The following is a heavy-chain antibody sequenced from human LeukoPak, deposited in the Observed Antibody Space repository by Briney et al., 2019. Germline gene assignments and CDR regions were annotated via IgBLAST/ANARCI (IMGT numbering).Heavy chain of an antibody. CDR3: ASRGRHTISLSLDAFDI. V-gene: IGHV4-59*10. J-gene: IGHJ3*02. Sequence: SETLSLTCAVYGGSFSGYYWSWIRQPAGKGLEWIGRIYTSGSTNYNPSLKSRVTISVDTSKNQFSLKLSSVTAADTAVYYCASRGRHTISLSLDAFDIWGQGTMVTVSS. CDR1: GGSFSGYY. CDR2: IYTSGST. D-gene: IGHD3-9*01.